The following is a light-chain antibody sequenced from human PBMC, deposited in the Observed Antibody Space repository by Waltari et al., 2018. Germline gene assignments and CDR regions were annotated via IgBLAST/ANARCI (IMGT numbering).Light chain of an antibody. CDR3: MQVSHWPGT. CDR2: KVS. CDR1: QSLVRSDADTY. Sequence: DVIMTHYPLPLPDTLGQPATISCRPGQSLVRSDADTYLCWLQQRPGQSPRRLIYKVSNRDSGVPDRFSGSGSGTDFTLKISRVEAEDVGVYYCMQVSHWPGTFGPGTKVDIK. J-gene: IGKJ3*01. V-gene: IGKV2-30*02.